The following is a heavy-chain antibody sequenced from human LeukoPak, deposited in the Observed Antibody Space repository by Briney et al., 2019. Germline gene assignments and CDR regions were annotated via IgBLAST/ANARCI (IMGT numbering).Heavy chain of an antibody. J-gene: IGHJ5*02. V-gene: IGHV5-51*01. CDR2: IYLRDSDT. D-gene: IGHD2-15*01. CDR1: GYSFTSYW. CDR3: ARHRGGIVAKTPGGFDP. Sequence: GESLKVSCKGSGYSFTSYWIGWVRQMPGKGLEWMGIIYLRDSDTRYSPSFQGQVTISADKSISTAYLQWSSLKASDTAMYYCARHRGGIVAKTPGGFDPWGQGTLVTVSS.